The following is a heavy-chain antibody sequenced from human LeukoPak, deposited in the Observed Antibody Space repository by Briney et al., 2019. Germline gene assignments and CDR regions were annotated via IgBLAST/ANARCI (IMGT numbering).Heavy chain of an antibody. CDR1: EFTLNSYI. CDR3: ARAYGGLIDY. V-gene: IGHV3-30*04. J-gene: IGHJ4*02. CDR2: ISFDGGEK. D-gene: IGHD3-16*01. Sequence: GGSLRLSCEASEFTLNSYIMHWVRQAPGKGLEWRALISFDGGEKQYADSVKGRFTISRDNSKNTLYLQMNSLSGDDTSMYFCARAYGGLIDYWGQGTLVTVSS.